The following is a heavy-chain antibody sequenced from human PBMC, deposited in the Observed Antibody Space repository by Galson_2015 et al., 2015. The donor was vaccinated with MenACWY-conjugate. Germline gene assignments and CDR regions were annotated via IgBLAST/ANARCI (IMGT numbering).Heavy chain of an antibody. CDR3: ASEWELLR. D-gene: IGHD1-26*01. V-gene: IGHV1-69*06. Sequence: SVKVSCKASGGTFSSYAISWVRQAPGQGLEWMGGIIPIFGTANYAQKFQGRVTMTEDTSTDTTYMELSNLRSEDTAVYYCASEWELLRWGQGTLVTVSS. CDR1: GGTFSSYA. J-gene: IGHJ4*02. CDR2: IIPIFGTA.